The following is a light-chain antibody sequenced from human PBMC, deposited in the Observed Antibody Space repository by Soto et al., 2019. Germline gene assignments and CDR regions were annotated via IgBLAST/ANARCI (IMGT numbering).Light chain of an antibody. CDR3: ETWDRNTRL. CDR1: SGHSSYI. CDR2: LEGSGSY. V-gene: IGLV4-60*02. Sequence: QPVLTQSSSASASLGSSVKLTCTLSSGHSSYIIAWHQQQPGKAPRYLMKLEGSGSYNKGSGVPDRFSGSSSGADRYLTICNQQFDDEADYYCETWDRNTRLFGGGTKLTVL. J-gene: IGLJ3*02.